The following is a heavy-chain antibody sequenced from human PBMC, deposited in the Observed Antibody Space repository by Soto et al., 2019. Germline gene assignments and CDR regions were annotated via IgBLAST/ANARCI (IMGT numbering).Heavy chain of an antibody. Sequence: GGSLRLSCAASGFTFSSYAMSWVRQAPGKGLEWVSAISGSGGSTYYADSVKGRFTISRDNSKNTLYLQMNSLRAEDTAVYYCAKDKDRWFGELLTPGETDYWGQGTLVTVSS. J-gene: IGHJ4*02. CDR3: AKDKDRWFGELLTPGETDY. CDR2: ISGSGGST. V-gene: IGHV3-23*01. CDR1: GFTFSSYA. D-gene: IGHD3-10*01.